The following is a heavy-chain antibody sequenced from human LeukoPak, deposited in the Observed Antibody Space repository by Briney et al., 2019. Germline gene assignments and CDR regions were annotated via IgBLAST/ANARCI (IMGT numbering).Heavy chain of an antibody. CDR1: GYTFTSYG. CDR3: ATVTFPSGWYFPT. D-gene: IGHD6-19*01. J-gene: IGHJ5*02. Sequence: ASVKVSCKASGYTFTSYGISWVRQAPGKGLEWMGGFDPEDGETIYAQKFQGRVTMTEDTSTDTAYMELSSLRSEDTAVYYCATVTFPSGWYFPTWGQGTLVTVSS. V-gene: IGHV1-24*01. CDR2: FDPEDGET.